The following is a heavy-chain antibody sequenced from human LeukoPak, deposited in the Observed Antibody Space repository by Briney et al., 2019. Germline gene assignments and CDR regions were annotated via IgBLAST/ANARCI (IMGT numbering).Heavy chain of an antibody. D-gene: IGHD3-3*01. CDR1: GFTFIRYW. V-gene: IGHV3-74*01. Sequence: GGSLRLSCEASGFTFIRYWMHWVRQAPGKGLVWVSRIENDGRRTSYADSVKGRSTVSIDNAKNTLYLQMNSLRVEDTAVYYCARDPTIFGMGYFDYWGQGILVTVSS. J-gene: IGHJ4*02. CDR3: ARDPTIFGMGYFDY. CDR2: IENDGRRT.